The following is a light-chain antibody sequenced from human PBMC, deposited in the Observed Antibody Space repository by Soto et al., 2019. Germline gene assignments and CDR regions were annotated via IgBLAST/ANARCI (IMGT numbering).Light chain of an antibody. J-gene: IGKJ1*01. CDR3: QQYGSSPTWT. V-gene: IGKV3-20*01. CDR1: QSVSSNY. CDR2: GAS. Sequence: SVLTQSPGTLSLSPGERSTLSCKAIQSVSSNYLAWYQQKPGQAPRLIIYGASTRATGIPDRFSGSGSGTDFTLTVSRLEPEDSAVYYCQQYGSSPTWTFGQGTKVDIK.